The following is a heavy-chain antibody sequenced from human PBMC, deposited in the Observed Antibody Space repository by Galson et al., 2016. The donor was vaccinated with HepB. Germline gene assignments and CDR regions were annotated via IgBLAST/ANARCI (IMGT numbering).Heavy chain of an antibody. CDR1: GFSFSSYT. D-gene: IGHD2/OR15-2a*01. J-gene: IGHJ5*02. CDR3: ACQPNFSGS. CDR2: ISSGSSYI. Sequence: SLRLSCAASGFSFSSYTMNWVRQAPGKGLEWVSSISSGSSYIYYEDSVKGRFTISRDNPKNSLYLEMNSLRAEDTAVYYCACQPNFSGSWGQGTLVIVSS. V-gene: IGHV3-21*01.